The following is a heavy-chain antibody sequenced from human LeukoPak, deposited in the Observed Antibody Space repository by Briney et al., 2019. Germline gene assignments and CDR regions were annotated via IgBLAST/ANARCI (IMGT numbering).Heavy chain of an antibody. V-gene: IGHV4-61*08. D-gene: IGHD3-22*01. Sequence: SETLSLTCTVSGGSISSGGYYWSWIRQHPGKGLERIGYIYYSGSTNYNPSLKSRVTISVDTSKNQFSLKLSSVTAADTAVYYCARGPNYYDSPYDYWGQGTLVTVSS. CDR3: ARGPNYYDSPYDY. J-gene: IGHJ4*02. CDR2: IYYSGST. CDR1: GGSISSGGYY.